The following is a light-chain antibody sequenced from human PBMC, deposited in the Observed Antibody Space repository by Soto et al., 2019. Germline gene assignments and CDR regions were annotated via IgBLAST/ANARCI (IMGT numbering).Light chain of an antibody. Sequence: AIKLTQSLSSLSVTLGDRATLTCRASQGISSYLAWYQQKPGKAPKLLIDGASSFKSGVPSRFSGSGSGTEFTLTISIQPPDDFATYYCQQYNTHWTFAQ. V-gene: IGKV1-13*02. CDR3: QQYNTHWT. CDR1: QGISSY. J-gene: IGKJ1*01. CDR2: GAS.